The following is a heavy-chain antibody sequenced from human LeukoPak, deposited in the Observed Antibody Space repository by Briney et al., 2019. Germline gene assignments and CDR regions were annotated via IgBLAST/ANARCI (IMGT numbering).Heavy chain of an antibody. CDR2: INPSDGST. CDR1: GYTFTSYY. J-gene: IGHJ4*02. Sequence: ASVKVSCKASGYTFTSYYMHWVRQAPGQGLEWMGIINPSDGSTSYAQKFQGRVTMTRDTSTSTVYMELSSLRSEDTAVYYCARLDYGSGSYYDFDYWGQGTLVTVSS. CDR3: ARLDYGSGSYYDFDY. D-gene: IGHD3-10*01. V-gene: IGHV1-46*01.